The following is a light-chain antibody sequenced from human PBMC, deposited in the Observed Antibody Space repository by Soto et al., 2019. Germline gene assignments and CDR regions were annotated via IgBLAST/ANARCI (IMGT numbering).Light chain of an antibody. CDR2: SNN. V-gene: IGLV1-44*01. J-gene: IGLJ2*01. CDR3: AAWDDSLGGPV. CDR1: SSNIGDNS. Sequence: QSVLTQPPSASGTPGQRVTISCSGSSSNIGDNSVNWYQQFPGAAPKLLVHSNNRRPSGVPDRFSGSKSGTTGSLAISGRQFEGEADYYCAAWDDSLGGPVFGGGTKLTVL.